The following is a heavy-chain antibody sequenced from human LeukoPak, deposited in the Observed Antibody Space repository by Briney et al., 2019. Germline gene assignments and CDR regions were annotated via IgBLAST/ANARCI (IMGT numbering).Heavy chain of an antibody. V-gene: IGHV4-4*07. D-gene: IGHD3-10*01. CDR1: GGSISSYY. CDR3: ARDRYYYGSEDLKLDY. CDR2: IYNSGST. Sequence: SETLSLTCTVSGGSISSYYWSWIRQPAGKGLEWIGRIYNSGSTTYNPSLKSRVTMSVDTSKNQFSLKLSSVTAADTAVYYCARDRYYYGSEDLKLDYWGQGTLVTVSS. J-gene: IGHJ4*02.